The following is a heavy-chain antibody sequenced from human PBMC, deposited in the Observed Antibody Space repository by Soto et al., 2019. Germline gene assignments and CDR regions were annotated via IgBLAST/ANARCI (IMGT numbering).Heavy chain of an antibody. V-gene: IGHV3-30-3*01. J-gene: IGHJ6*02. CDR2: ISYDGSNK. Sequence: PGGSLRLSCAASGFTFSSYAMHWVRQAPGKGLEWVAVISYDGSNKYYADSVKGRFTISRDNSKNTLYLQMNSLRAEDTAVYYCARDYYRFNSGYGFSMDVWVQGTTVTVSS. CDR3: ARDYYRFNSGYGFSMDV. CDR1: GFTFSSYA. D-gene: IGHD5-12*01.